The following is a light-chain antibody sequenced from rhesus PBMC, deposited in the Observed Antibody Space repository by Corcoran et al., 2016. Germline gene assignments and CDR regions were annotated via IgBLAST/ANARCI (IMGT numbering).Light chain of an antibody. CDR3: QQSSNLSRT. CDR2: GAS. Sequence: ETVVTQSPATLSLSPGERATLSCRASQSVGSYLAWCQQKPGQAPRLLIYGASSRATGIPARVRGSGSGTDFNLTISSLEPEDVGVYYCQQSSNLSRTFGQGTKVEIK. V-gene: IGKV3-24*04. CDR1: QSVGSY. J-gene: IGKJ1*01.